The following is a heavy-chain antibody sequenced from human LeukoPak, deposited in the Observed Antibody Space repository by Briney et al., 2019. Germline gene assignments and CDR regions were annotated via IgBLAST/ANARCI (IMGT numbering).Heavy chain of an antibody. D-gene: IGHD4-17*01. J-gene: IGHJ4*02. CDR1: GGTFSSYA. CDR2: IIPIFGTA. CDR3: ASDTSTVSTALFDY. V-gene: IGHV1-69*13. Sequence: ASVKVSCKASGGTFSSYAISWVRQAPGQGLEWMGGIIPIFGTANYAQKFQGRVTITADESTSTAYMELSSLRSEDTGVYYCASDTSTVSTALFDYWGQGTLVTVSS.